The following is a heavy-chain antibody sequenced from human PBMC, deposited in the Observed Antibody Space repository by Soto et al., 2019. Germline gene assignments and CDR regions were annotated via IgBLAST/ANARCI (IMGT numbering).Heavy chain of an antibody. CDR2: INYFGNS. V-gene: IGHV4-34*01. J-gene: IGHJ4*02. Sequence: WTWIRQPPGRGLEWIGEINYFGNSVYSPSLKSRVSMSIDTSKMQVSLKLTSLTAADTAVYYCAKKHYSGFDYWGQGSLVTVSS. CDR3: AKKHYSGFDY. D-gene: IGHD4-4*01.